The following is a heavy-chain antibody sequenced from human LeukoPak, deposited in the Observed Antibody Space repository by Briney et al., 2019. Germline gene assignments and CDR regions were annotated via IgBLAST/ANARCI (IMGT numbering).Heavy chain of an antibody. V-gene: IGHV4-38-2*02. Sequence: PSETLSLTCTVSGYSIRSGDYWGWIRQPPGNGLEGIGNIYHSGSTYYNPSLKSRVIISVGTSKNHFSLKLSSVPAADPAVYYCARAPNYDFWSGYLDYWGQGTLVTVSS. J-gene: IGHJ4*02. CDR3: ARAPNYDFWSGYLDY. CDR2: IYHSGST. D-gene: IGHD3-3*01. CDR1: GYSIRSGDY.